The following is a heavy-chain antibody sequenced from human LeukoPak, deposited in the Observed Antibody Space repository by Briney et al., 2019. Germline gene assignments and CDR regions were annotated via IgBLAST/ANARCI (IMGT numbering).Heavy chain of an antibody. J-gene: IGHJ4*02. CDR1: GFTFSSYA. D-gene: IGHD3-3*01. V-gene: IGHV3-23*01. CDR3: AKGSIRFLEWLLSY. Sequence: GGSLRLSCAASGFTFSSYAMSWVRQAPGKGLEWVSGISGSGGSTYYADSVKGRFTISRDNSKNTLYLQMNSLRAEDTAVYYCAKGSIRFLEWLLSYWGQGTLVTVSS. CDR2: ISGSGGST.